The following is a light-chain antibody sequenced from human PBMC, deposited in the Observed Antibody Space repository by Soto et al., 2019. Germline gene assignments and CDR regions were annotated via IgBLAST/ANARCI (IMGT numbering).Light chain of an antibody. J-gene: IGKJ2*01. CDR3: MQTLQTRNT. CDR2: LGS. Sequence: DIVMTQSPLFLPVTPGESASISCRSSQSLLHSNGYNYLDWYLQKPGQSPQLLIYLGSNRASGVPDRFSGSGSGTDFTLKISRVEAEDVGVYYCMQTLQTRNTFGQGTKLEIK. V-gene: IGKV2-28*01. CDR1: QSLLHSNGYNY.